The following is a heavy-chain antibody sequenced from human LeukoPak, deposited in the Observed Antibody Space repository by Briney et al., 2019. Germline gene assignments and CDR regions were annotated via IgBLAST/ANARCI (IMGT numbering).Heavy chain of an antibody. CDR3: ARQNPPGSKKGWFDP. J-gene: IGHJ5*02. CDR2: IYYNGIT. V-gene: IGHV4-59*08. Sequence: PSEPLSLPCTLSGGSINSYYWTWIRQPPGRGLGWFACIYYNGITNYKSSLERRLTISVDTSKNQFSLRLRSVTAADTAVYYCARQNPPGSKKGWFDPWGQGTLVTVSS. D-gene: IGHD6-25*01. CDR1: GGSINSYY.